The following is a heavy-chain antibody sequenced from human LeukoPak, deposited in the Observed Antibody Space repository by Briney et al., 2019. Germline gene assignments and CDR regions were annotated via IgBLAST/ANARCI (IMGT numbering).Heavy chain of an antibody. CDR2: ISYDGSSK. J-gene: IGHJ4*02. Sequence: GGSLRLSCAASGFSFSSYGMHWVRQAPGKGLEWVAVISYDGSSKYYADSVKGRFTISRDNSKNTLYLQMKSLRAEDSAVYYCARDGYYTLASGYFDLWGQGTLVTVSS. V-gene: IGHV3-30*03. CDR3: ARDGYYTLASGYFDL. CDR1: GFSFSSYG. D-gene: IGHD3-3*01.